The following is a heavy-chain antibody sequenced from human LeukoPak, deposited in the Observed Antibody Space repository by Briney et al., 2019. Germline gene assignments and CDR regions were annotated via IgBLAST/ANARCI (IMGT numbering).Heavy chain of an antibody. CDR2: IVVGSGNT. Sequence: SVKVSCKASGFTFTSSAVQWVRQARGQRLEWIGWIVVGSGNTNYAQKFQERVTITRDMSTSTAYMELRSLRSDDTAVYYCARLGEYYYDSSGYFDYWGQGTLVTVSS. V-gene: IGHV1-58*01. D-gene: IGHD3-22*01. CDR1: GFTFTSSA. CDR3: ARLGEYYYDSSGYFDY. J-gene: IGHJ4*02.